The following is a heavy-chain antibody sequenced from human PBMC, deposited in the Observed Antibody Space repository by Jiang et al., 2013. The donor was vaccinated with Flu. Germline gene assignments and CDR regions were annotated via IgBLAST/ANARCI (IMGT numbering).Heavy chain of an antibody. CDR1: GSISSSSYY. Sequence: GSISSSSYYWGWIRQPPGKGLEWIGSIYYSGSTYYNPSLKSRVTISVDTSKNQFSLKLSSVTAADTAVYYCASPYDILTGYSKGPDWYFDLWGRGTLVTVSS. CDR2: IYYSGST. V-gene: IGHV4-39*01. D-gene: IGHD3-9*01. J-gene: IGHJ2*01. CDR3: ASPYDILTGYSKGPDWYFDL.